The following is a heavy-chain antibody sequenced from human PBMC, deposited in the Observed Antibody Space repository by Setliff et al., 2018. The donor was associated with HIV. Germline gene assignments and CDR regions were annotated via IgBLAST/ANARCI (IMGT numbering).Heavy chain of an antibody. CDR3: ASDISPDDGYNRLHYFDY. V-gene: IGHV4-38-2*01. CDR1: AYSISSGYY. Sequence: SETLSLTCAVSAYSISSGYYWGWIRQPPGKGLEWIGNIYHTGSTYYKPSLKSRVTISVDTSKNQFSLRLNSVTAADTAVYYCASDISPDDGYNRLHYFDYWGQGTLVTVSS. CDR2: IYHTGST. D-gene: IGHD5-12*01. J-gene: IGHJ4*02.